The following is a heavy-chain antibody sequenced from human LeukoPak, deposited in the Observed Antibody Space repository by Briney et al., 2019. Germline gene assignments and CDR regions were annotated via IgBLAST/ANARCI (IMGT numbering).Heavy chain of an antibody. Sequence: GGSLRLSCAASGFTFSNYVMSWVRQAPGKGLEWVAIIWYDGSNKYYADFVKGRFTTSRDNSKNTLYLQMNSLRAEDTAVYYCARDIGYCSGGSCYYYGMDVWGQGTTVTVSS. CDR2: IWYDGSNK. J-gene: IGHJ6*02. CDR1: GFTFSNYV. D-gene: IGHD2-15*01. V-gene: IGHV3-33*08. CDR3: ARDIGYCSGGSCYYYGMDV.